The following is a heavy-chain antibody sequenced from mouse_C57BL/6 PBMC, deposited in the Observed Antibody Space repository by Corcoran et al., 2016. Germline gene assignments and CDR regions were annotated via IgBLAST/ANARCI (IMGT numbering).Heavy chain of an antibody. CDR1: GYTFTTYG. V-gene: IGHV9-3*01. Sequence: QIQLVQSGPELKKPGETVKISCKASGYTFTTYGMSWVKQAPGKGLKWMGWINTYSGVPTYADDFKGRFAFSLETSASTAYLQINNLKNEDTATYFCARHGNYDYAMDYWGQGTSVTVSS. J-gene: IGHJ4*01. CDR3: ARHGNYDYAMDY. D-gene: IGHD2-1*01. CDR2: INTYSGVP.